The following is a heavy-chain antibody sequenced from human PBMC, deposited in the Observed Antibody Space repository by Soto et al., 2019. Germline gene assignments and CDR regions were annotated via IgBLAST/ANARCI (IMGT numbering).Heavy chain of an antibody. CDR1: GGSISSGGYY. CDR2: IYYSGST. CDR3: ARGSYAYDAFDI. J-gene: IGHJ3*02. D-gene: IGHD2-2*01. V-gene: IGHV4-31*03. Sequence: LSLTCTVSGGSISSGGYYWSWIRQHPGKGLEWIGYIYYSGSTYYNPSLKSRVTISVDTSKNQFSLKLSSVTAADTAVYYCARGSYAYDAFDIWGQGTMVTVSS.